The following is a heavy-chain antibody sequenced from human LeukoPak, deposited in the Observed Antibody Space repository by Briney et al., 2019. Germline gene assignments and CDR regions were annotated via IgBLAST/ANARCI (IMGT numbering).Heavy chain of an antibody. J-gene: IGHJ6*03. CDR1: GFTFSSYA. CDR3: AKGAMITFGGVVSYYYYMDV. V-gene: IGHV3-64*01. Sequence: GGSLRLSCAASGFTFSSYAMHWVRQAPGKGLEYVSAISSNGGSTYYANSVKGRFTISRDNSKNMLYLQMNSLRAEDTAVYYCAKGAMITFGGVVSYYYYMDVWGKGTTVTISS. CDR2: ISSNGGST. D-gene: IGHD3-16*01.